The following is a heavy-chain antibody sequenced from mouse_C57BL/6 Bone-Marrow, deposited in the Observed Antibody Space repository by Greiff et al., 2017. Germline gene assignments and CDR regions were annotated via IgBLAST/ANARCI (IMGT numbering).Heavy chain of an antibody. Sequence: QVQLQQSGPELVKPGASVKLSCKASGYTFTSYDINWVKQRPGQGLEWIGWIYPRDGSTKYTEQFKGKATLTVDTSSSTAYMELHSLTSEDSAVYFCARRAVVASPHWYFDVWGIGTTVTVSS. V-gene: IGHV1-85*01. D-gene: IGHD1-1*01. CDR2: IYPRDGST. CDR1: GYTFTSYD. CDR3: ARRAVVASPHWYFDV. J-gene: IGHJ1*03.